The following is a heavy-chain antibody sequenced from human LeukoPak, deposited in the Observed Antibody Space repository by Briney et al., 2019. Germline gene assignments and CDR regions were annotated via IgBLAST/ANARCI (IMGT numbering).Heavy chain of an antibody. J-gene: IGHJ4*02. V-gene: IGHV4-34*01. CDR3: ARGPVDYYGSGSLDY. D-gene: IGHD3-10*01. CDR2: INHSGST. Sequence: PSETLSLTCAVYGGSFSGYYWSWIGQPPGKGLEWIGEINHSGSTNYNPSLKSRVTISVDTSKNQFSLKLSSVTAADTAVYYCARGPVDYYGSGSLDYWGQGTLVTGSS. CDR1: GGSFSGYY.